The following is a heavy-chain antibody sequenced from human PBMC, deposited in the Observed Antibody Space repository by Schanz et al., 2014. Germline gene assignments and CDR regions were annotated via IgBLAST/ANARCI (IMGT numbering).Heavy chain of an antibody. Sequence: EVQLVESGGGLIQPGGSLRLSCVASGFTVSSNYMSWVRPAPGKGLEWVSVIYSDGRTYYGDSVKGRFTISRDNSKNTLYLQMNSLRDEDTAMYYCAKRCSSTSCSHGAFDIWGQGTVVTVSS. CDR1: GFTVSSNY. CDR2: IYSDGRT. CDR3: AKRCSSTSCSHGAFDI. V-gene: IGHV3-53*01. D-gene: IGHD2-2*01. J-gene: IGHJ3*02.